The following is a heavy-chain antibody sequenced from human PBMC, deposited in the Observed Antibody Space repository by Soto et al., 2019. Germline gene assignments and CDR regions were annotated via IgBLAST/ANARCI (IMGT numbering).Heavy chain of an antibody. CDR2: IVVGSGNT. CDR3: AGRSGYSSSWYHYYYVRAV. Sequence: QMQLVQSGPEVKKPGTSVKVSCKASGFTFSSYAVQWVRRARGQRLEWIGWIVVGSGNTNHAQKFQERVTITRDMSTSPAYMELSSLRSEDTAVYYCAGRSGYSSSWYHYYYVRAVWGRGTTVTVSS. V-gene: IGHV1-58*01. CDR1: GFTFSSYA. J-gene: IGHJ6*04. D-gene: IGHD6-13*01.